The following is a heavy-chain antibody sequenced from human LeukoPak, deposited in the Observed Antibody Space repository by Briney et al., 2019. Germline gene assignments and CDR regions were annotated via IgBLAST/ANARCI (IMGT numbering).Heavy chain of an antibody. V-gene: IGHV3-21*01. CDR2: ISSSSSYI. D-gene: IGHD3-10*01. J-gene: IGHJ4*02. Sequence: LGGSLRLSCAASGFTFSSYSMNWVRQAPGKGLEWVSSISSSSSYIYYADSVKGRFTISRDNAKNSLYLQMNSLRAEDTAVYYCAREISGGFDYWGQGTLVTVSS. CDR3: AREISGGFDY. CDR1: GFTFSSYS.